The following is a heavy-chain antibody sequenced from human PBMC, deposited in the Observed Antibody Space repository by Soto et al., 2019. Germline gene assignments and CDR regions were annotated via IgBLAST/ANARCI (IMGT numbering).Heavy chain of an antibody. CDR1: GGSFRDFS. CDR2: INHSGDT. J-gene: IGHJ6*02. Sequence: QVQLQQWGAGLLRPSETLSLTCAVYGGSFRDFSWSWLRQTPEKGLAWIGEINHSGDTKYNPSLESRVTISVDTSKNQFSLKVNFVTPADTAVYYCARTGGMDVWGPGATVTVSS. CDR3: ARTGGMDV. V-gene: IGHV4-34*01.